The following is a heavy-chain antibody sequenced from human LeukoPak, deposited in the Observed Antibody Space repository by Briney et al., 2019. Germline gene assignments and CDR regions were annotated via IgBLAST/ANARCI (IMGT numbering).Heavy chain of an antibody. J-gene: IGHJ4*02. V-gene: IGHV1-2*06. CDR1: GYTFTGYY. CDR2: INPNSGGT. D-gene: IGHD1-26*01. Sequence: ASVKVSCKASGYTFTGYYMHWVRQAPGQGLEWMGRINPNSGGTNYAQKFQGRVTMTRDTSISTAYMELSRLRSDDTAVYYCARVATSGSYRHIDYWGQGTLVPVSS. CDR3: ARVATSGSYRHIDY.